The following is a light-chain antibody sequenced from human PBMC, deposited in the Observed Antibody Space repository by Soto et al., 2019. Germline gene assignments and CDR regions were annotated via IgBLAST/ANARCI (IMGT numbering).Light chain of an antibody. J-gene: IGKJ4*01. CDR1: QSVSSY. CDR2: DAS. Sequence: EIVLTQSPATLSLSPGETATLSCRASQSVSSYLAWYQQKPGQAPRLLIYDASNRATGIPARFSGSGSGTDVTLTISSLEPEDFAVYYCQQRSNWPLFCGGTKVDIK. CDR3: QQRSNWPL. V-gene: IGKV3-11*01.